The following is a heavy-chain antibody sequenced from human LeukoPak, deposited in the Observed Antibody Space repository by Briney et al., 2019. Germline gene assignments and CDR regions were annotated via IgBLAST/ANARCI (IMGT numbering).Heavy chain of an antibody. V-gene: IGHV3-66*02. CDR3: ARGGLEQLVFDY. CDR2: IYSGGST. Sequence: GGSLRLSCAASGFTVSSNYMSWVRQAPGKGLEWVSVIYSGGSTYYADSVKGRFTISRDNSKNTLYLQINSLRAEDTAVHYCARGGLEQLVFDYWGQGTLVTVSS. D-gene: IGHD6-6*01. CDR1: GFTVSSNY. J-gene: IGHJ4*02.